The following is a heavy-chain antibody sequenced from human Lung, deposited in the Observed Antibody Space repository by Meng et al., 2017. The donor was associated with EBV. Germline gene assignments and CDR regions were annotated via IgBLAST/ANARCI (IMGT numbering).Heavy chain of an antibody. Sequence: QVHPVQSGAEVKKPGASVKVSCKASGYSFTSYYIHWVRQSPGQGLEWMGIINTSVGYTSHAQKFQGRVTMTRDTSTSTVHMEVSSLRSADTAVYYCARASRVLGGFDYWGQGTLVTVSS. D-gene: IGHD3-16*01. CDR2: INTSVGYT. CDR1: GYSFTSYY. J-gene: IGHJ4*02. CDR3: ARASRVLGGFDY. V-gene: IGHV1-46*01.